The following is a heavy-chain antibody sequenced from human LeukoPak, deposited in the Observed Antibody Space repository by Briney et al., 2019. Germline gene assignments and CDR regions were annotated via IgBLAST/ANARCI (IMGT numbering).Heavy chain of an antibody. D-gene: IGHD3-3*01. J-gene: IGHJ4*02. CDR2: IDRDGSTE. Sequence: GGPLSLSCVASGFPLSSYWMSGVRQAPGKGLEWGANIDRDGSTEAYVDSFKGRFTISRDNAKNSLYLQMNNLRVEDTAVYYCARGGAAFAESVYWGQGTLVTVSS. CDR3: ARGGAAFAESVY. CDR1: GFPLSSYW. V-gene: IGHV3-7*01.